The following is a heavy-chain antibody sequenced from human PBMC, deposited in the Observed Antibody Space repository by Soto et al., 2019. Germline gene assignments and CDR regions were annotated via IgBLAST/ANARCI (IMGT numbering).Heavy chain of an antibody. CDR2: ISAYNGNT. J-gene: IGHJ6*02. Sequence: QVQLVQSGAEVKKPGASVKVSCKASGYTFTSYGISWVRQAPGQGLEWMGWISAYNGNTNYAQKLQGRVTMTTDTSTSTAYMELRSLRSDDKSVYYCAREILRGMVVSPLYYGMDVWGQGTTVTVSS. V-gene: IGHV1-18*01. D-gene: IGHD2-8*02. CDR3: AREILRGMVVSPLYYGMDV. CDR1: GYTFTSYG.